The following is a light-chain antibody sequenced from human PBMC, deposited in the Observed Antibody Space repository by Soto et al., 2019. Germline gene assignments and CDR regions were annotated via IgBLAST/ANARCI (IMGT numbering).Light chain of an antibody. CDR1: ESISGW. V-gene: IGKV1-5*01. J-gene: IGKJ2*01. Sequence: DIRMTQPPSTLSASVGERVTITCRASESISGWLAWYQQRPGKAPKLLIYDASSLESGVPSRFSGSESGTEYTLAISNLQPDDSATYYCQQYKNMYTFGQGTKLEIK. CDR2: DAS. CDR3: QQYKNMYT.